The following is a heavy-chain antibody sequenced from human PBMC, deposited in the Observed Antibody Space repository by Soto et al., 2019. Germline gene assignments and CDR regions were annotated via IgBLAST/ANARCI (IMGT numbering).Heavy chain of an antibody. Sequence: ASVKVSCKASGYTFTSYYMHWVRQAPGQGLEWMGIINPSGGSTSYAQKFQGRVTMTRDTSTSTVYMELRSLRSEDTAVYYCAREFWKDWGSAKYFDYWGQGTLVTVSS. CDR3: AREFWKDWGSAKYFDY. D-gene: IGHD7-27*01. V-gene: IGHV1-46*01. J-gene: IGHJ4*02. CDR1: GYTFTSYY. CDR2: INPSGGST.